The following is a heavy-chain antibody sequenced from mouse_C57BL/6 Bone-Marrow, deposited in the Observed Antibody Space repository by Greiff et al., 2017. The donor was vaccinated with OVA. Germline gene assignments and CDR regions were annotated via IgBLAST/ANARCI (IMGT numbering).Heavy chain of an antibody. CDR2: IYPGGGYT. J-gene: IGHJ2*01. CDR1: GYTFTNYW. CDR3: AISRDYGLDY. Sequence: VKLMESGAELVRPGTSVKMSCKASGYTFTNYWIGWAKQRPGHGLEWIGDIYPGGGYTNYNEKFTGKATLTADKSSSTAYMQFSSLASEDSAIYCCAISRDYGLDYWGQGTTLTVSS. D-gene: IGHD2-4*01. V-gene: IGHV1-63*01.